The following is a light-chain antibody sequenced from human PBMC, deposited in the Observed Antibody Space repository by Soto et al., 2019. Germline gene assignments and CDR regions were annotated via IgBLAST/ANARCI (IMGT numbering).Light chain of an antibody. J-gene: IGKJ2*01. V-gene: IGKV2-24*01. CDR2: KTS. CDR3: MQATQFPHT. CDR1: QSLLDSDGDTY. Sequence: DIVMTQTPLSSPVTLGQPASISCRSSQSLLDSDGDTYLSWLQQQPGQPPRLLIYKTSSRFSGVPDRFSGSGAGTDFTLKISRVEVEDVGVYYCMQATQFPHTFGQGTKLEI.